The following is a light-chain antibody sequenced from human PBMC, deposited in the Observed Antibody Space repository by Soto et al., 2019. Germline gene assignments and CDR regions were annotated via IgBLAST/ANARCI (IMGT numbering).Light chain of an antibody. Sequence: EIVITPSPLSLPVTPGEPAFLSSRSSQNLLHSNGYNYLNWYLQKPGQSPQLLIYLGSNRASGVPDRFSGSGSGTDFTLTINRVEAEDVGLYFCAQGLATPFTFGGGTKV. V-gene: IGKV2-28*01. CDR2: LGS. CDR3: AQGLATPFT. J-gene: IGKJ4*01. CDR1: QNLLHSNGYNY.